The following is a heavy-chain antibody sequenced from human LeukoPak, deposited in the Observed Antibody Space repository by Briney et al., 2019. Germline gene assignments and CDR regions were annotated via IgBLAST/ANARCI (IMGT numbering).Heavy chain of an antibody. Sequence: PGRSLRLSCEASGFTFRNYGMHWVRQAPGKGLDWVGVIWFDGSNRYYADSEKGRFTISRDNSKNTLYLQVNSVRAEDTAVYYCARAGYSYGGYYYYGMDVWGQGTTVTVSS. D-gene: IGHD5-18*01. J-gene: IGHJ6*02. CDR1: GFTFRNYG. CDR3: ARAGYSYGGYYYYGMDV. CDR2: IWFDGSNR. V-gene: IGHV3-33*01.